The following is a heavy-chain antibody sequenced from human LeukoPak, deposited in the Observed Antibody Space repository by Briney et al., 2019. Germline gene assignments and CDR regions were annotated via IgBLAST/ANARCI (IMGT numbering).Heavy chain of an antibody. J-gene: IGHJ4*02. Sequence: GESLKISCQGSGYKFSDYWVAWVRQRPGKGLEWMGIIYPGDSDTRYMPSFQGQVTISADKSISTVYLHWSSLKPSDTAMYYCARHGGGTGFFGVHMTGRYSDYWGQGTLVTVSS. CDR1: GYKFSDYW. D-gene: IGHD3-3*01. CDR2: IYPGDSDT. CDR3: ARHGGGTGFFGVHMTGRYSDY. V-gene: IGHV5-51*01.